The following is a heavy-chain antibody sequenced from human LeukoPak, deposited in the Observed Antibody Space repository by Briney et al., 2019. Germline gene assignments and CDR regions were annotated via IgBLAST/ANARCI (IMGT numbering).Heavy chain of an antibody. V-gene: IGHV4-38-2*01. CDR1: VGSISSNFY. Sequence: SETLSLTCAVSVGSISSNFYWGWVRQSPGIGLQWIATMYPPLYHGGNTFYSPSLKSRVTMSLDKSQNQFSLKLHSVTATDTAVYYCAISIGYSYGDDAFDVWGPGTGVTVSS. CDR3: AISIGYSYGDDAFDV. D-gene: IGHD5-18*01. CDR2: MYPPLYHGGNT. J-gene: IGHJ3*01.